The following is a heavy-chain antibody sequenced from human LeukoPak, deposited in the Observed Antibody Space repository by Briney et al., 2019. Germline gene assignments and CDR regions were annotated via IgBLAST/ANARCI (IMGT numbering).Heavy chain of an antibody. CDR2: IRYDGSNK. J-gene: IGHJ4*02. V-gene: IGHV3-30*02. Sequence: GGSLRLSCAASGFTFCSYGMHWVRQAPGKGLEWVAFIRYDGSNKYYADSVKGRFTISRDNSKNTLYLQMNSLRAEDTAVYYCAKDPSLPYYFDYWGQGTLVTVSS. CDR1: GFTFCSYG. CDR3: AKDPSLPYYFDY.